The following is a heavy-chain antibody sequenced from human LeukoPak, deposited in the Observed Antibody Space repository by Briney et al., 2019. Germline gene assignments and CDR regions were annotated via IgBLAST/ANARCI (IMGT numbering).Heavy chain of an antibody. CDR2: IYPRDSDT. CDR3: ARPIGTITMIRGVIRRSGWFDP. CDR1: GYNFTNYW. V-gene: IGHV5-51*01. D-gene: IGHD3-10*01. Sequence: GESLKISCKGSGYNFTNYWIAWVRQTPGKGLECMGIIYPRDSDTRYSPSFQGQVTISADKSVSTAYLQWSSLKASDTAMYYCARPIGTITMIRGVIRRSGWFDPWGQGPWSPSPQ. J-gene: IGHJ5*02.